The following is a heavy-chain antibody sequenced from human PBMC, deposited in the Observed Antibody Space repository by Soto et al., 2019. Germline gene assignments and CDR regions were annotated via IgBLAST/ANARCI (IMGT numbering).Heavy chain of an antibody. CDR1: GYSFTSYW. CDR3: ARQAAPRSTVSFDP. J-gene: IGHJ5*02. Sequence: PGESLKISCKGSGYSFTSYWIGWVRQMPGKGLEWMGIIYPGDSDTRYSPSFQGQVTTSADKSISTAYLQWSSLKAPDTAMYYCARQAAPRSTVSFDPWGQGTLVTVSS. CDR2: IYPGDSDT. V-gene: IGHV5-51*01. D-gene: IGHD4-17*01.